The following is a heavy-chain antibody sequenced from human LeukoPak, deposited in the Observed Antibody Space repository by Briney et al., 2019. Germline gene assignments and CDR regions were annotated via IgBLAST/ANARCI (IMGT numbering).Heavy chain of an antibody. CDR1: GGSISSYY. CDR2: IYYSGGT. CDR3: ARGVVIAPQTFDY. J-gene: IGHJ4*02. D-gene: IGHD2-21*01. V-gene: IGHV4-59*01. Sequence: SETLSLTCTVSGGSISSYYWSWIRQPPGKGLEWIGYIYYSGGTNYNPSLKSRVTISLDTSKNQFSLKLSSVTAADTAVYYCARGVVIAPQTFDYWGQGTLVTVSS.